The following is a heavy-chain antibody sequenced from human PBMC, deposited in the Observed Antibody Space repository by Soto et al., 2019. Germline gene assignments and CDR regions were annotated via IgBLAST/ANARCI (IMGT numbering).Heavy chain of an antibody. CDR1: GYTFTSYA. V-gene: IGHV1-3*01. Sequence: QVQLVQSGAEVKKPGASVKVSCKASGYTFTSYAMHWVRQAPGQRLEWMGWINAGNGNTKYSQKFQGRVTITRDTSASTAYMELSSLRSEDTAVYYCARRGDCSGGSCYPYYYYGMDVW. CDR3: ARRGDCSGGSCYPYYYYGMDV. CDR2: INAGNGNT. D-gene: IGHD2-15*01. J-gene: IGHJ6*01.